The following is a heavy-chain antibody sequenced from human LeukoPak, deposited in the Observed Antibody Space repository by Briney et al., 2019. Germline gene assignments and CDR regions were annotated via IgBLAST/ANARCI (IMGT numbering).Heavy chain of an antibody. CDR2: INPNSGGT. J-gene: IGHJ5*02. Sequence: ASVKVSCKASGYTFTSYGISWVRQAPGQGLEWMGWINPNSGGTNYAQKFQGRVTMTRDTSISTAYMELSRLRSDDTAVYYCARDHPPTYDYVWGSYRYTVNWFDPWGQGTLVTVSS. CDR3: ARDHPPTYDYVWGSYRYTVNWFDP. CDR1: GYTFTSYG. D-gene: IGHD3-16*02. V-gene: IGHV1-2*02.